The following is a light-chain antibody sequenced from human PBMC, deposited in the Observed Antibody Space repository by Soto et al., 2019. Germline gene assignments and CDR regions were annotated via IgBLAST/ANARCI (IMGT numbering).Light chain of an antibody. CDR2: GAS. J-gene: IGKJ5*01. CDR3: QQRSNWPPIT. CDR1: QSVSSSY. Sequence: EIVLTQSPGTLSFSPGERATLSCRSSQSVSSSYLAWYQQKPGQPPRLLIYGASNRATGIPARFSGSGSGTDFTLTIRSLEPEDFAVYYCQQRSNWPPITFGQGTRLEIK. V-gene: IGKV3D-20*02.